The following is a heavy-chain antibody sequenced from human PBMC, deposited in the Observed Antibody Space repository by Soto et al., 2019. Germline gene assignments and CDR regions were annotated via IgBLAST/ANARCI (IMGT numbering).Heavy chain of an antibody. CDR2: SSSSGSTI. Sequence: QVQLVESGGGLVKPGGSLRLYSAASGFTFSDYYMSWIRQAPGKGLEWVSYSSSSGSTIYYADSVKGRFTISRDNAKNSLYLQMNSLRAEDTAVYYCASPTVTPHYGMDVWGQGTTVTVS. CDR3: ASPTVTPHYGMDV. D-gene: IGHD4-17*01. J-gene: IGHJ6*02. V-gene: IGHV3-11*01. CDR1: GFTFSDYY.